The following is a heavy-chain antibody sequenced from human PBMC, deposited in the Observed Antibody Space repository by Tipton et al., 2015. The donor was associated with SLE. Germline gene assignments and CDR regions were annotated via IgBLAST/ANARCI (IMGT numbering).Heavy chain of an antibody. V-gene: IGHV4-38-2*02. Sequence: PGLVKPSETLFLTCTVSGYSISSGYYWGWIRQPPGKGLEWIGSIYHVGSTYYNPSLKSRVTISADTSKNQFSLRLTSVTAADTAVYYCARGLSHDNWGQGTLVTVSS. CDR1: GYSISSGYY. CDR3: ARGLSHDN. J-gene: IGHJ4*02. CDR2: IYHVGST.